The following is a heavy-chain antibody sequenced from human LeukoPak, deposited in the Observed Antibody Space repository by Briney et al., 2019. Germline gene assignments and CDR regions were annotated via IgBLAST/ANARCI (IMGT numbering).Heavy chain of an antibody. CDR3: ARDQGLTIFGVVIISSYFDL. V-gene: IGHV4-34*01. J-gene: IGHJ2*01. D-gene: IGHD3-3*01. CDR2: INHSGST. CDR1: GGSFSGYY. Sequence: SETLSLTCAVYGGSFSGYYWSWIRQPPGKGLEWIGEINHSGSTNYNPSLKSRVTISVDTSKNQFSLKLSSVTAADTAVYYCARDQGLTIFGVVIISSYFDLWGRGTLVTVSS.